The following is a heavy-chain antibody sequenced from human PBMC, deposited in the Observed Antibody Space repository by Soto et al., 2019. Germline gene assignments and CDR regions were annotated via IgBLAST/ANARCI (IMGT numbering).Heavy chain of an antibody. D-gene: IGHD3-3*01. J-gene: IGHJ4*02. V-gene: IGHV3-9*01. CDR1: GFTFDDYA. CDR2: ISWNSGNI. CDR3: AKGTNYDFWSGPSY. Sequence: EVPLVESGGGLVQPGRSLRLSCAASGFTFDDYAMHWVRQAPGKGLEWVSGISWNSGNIGYADSVKGRFTISRDNAKNSLYLQMNSLRAEDTALYYCAKGTNYDFWSGPSYWGQGALVTVSS.